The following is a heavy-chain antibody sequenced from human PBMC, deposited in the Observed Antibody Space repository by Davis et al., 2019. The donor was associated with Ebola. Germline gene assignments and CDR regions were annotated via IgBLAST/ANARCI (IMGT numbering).Heavy chain of an antibody. CDR3: ARSGDSSTWYYS. D-gene: IGHD3-16*01. Sequence: GGSLRLSCAASGFTFSSYEMNWVRQAPGKGLEWVSYISTSGTTIYYADSVKGRFTISRDNAKNSVFLQMNNLTPEDTAFYYCARSGDSSTWYYSWGQGTLVTVSS. J-gene: IGHJ5*02. CDR1: GFTFSSYE. CDR2: ISTSGTTI. V-gene: IGHV3-48*03.